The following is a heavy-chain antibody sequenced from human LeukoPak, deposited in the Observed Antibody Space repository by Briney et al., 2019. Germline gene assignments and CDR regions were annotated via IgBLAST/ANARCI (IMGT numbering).Heavy chain of an antibody. CDR1: GFTFCDYA. J-gene: IGHJ4*02. V-gene: IGHV3-49*04. Sequence: PGGSLSLSCTASGFTFCDYAMTWVRQAPGKGLEWVGFIRSKIYGGTPEYAASVKGKFTISRDDSKGVAYLQMNSLKTEDTAVYYCTRDQTPYYWGQGTLVTVSS. CDR3: TRDQTPYY. CDR2: IRSKIYGGTP.